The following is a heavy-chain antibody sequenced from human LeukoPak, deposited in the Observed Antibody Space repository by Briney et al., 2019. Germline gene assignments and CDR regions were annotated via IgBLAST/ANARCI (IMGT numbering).Heavy chain of an antibody. CDR2: IRYDGSNK. CDR1: GFTFSSYG. Sequence: GGSLRLSCAASGFTFSSYGMHWVRQAPGKGLEWVAFIRYDGSNKYYADSVKGRFTISRDNSKNTLYLQMNSLRAEDTAVYYCARVPTQDYYDSSGYSDYWGQGTLVTVSS. D-gene: IGHD3-22*01. CDR3: ARVPTQDYYDSSGYSDY. V-gene: IGHV3-30*02. J-gene: IGHJ4*02.